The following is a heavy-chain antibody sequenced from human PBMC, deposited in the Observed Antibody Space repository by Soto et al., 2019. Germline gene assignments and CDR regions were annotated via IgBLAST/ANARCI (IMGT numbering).Heavy chain of an antibody. CDR3: ASAPNYGVNSPYYFDY. Sequence: ASVKVSCKTSGGTFSSLAIFWVRQAPGQGLEWMGGLIPIFGSANYAQNFQGRVTITADKSTSTAYMELSSLRSEDTAVYYCASAPNYGVNSPYYFDYWGQGTLVTSPQ. D-gene: IGHD4-17*01. CDR2: LIPIFGSA. J-gene: IGHJ4*02. CDR1: GGTFSSLA. V-gene: IGHV1-69*06.